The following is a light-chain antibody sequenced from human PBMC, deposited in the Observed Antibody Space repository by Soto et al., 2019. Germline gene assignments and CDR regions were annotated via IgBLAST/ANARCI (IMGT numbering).Light chain of an antibody. V-gene: IGKV1-5*03. J-gene: IGKJ1*01. CDR2: KAS. CDR1: QSISSY. CDR3: QQYNSYPWT. Sequence: DIQMTQSPSSLSASVGDRVTITCLASQSISSYLNWYQQKPGKAPKLLIYKASSLESGVPSRFSGSGSGTEFTLTISSLQPDDFATYYCQQYNSYPWTFGQGTKVDIK.